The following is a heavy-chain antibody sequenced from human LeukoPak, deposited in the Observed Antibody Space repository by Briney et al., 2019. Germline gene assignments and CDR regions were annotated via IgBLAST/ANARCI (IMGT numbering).Heavy chain of an antibody. Sequence: GGSLRLSCAASGFTFSSYSMNWVRQAPGKGLEWVSSISSSSSYIYYADSVKGRFTISRDNAKNSLYLQMNSLRAEDTAVYYCARDRSSSGWTLNNFDYWGQGTLVTVSS. D-gene: IGHD6-19*01. CDR3: ARDRSSSGWTLNNFDY. CDR2: ISSSSSYI. V-gene: IGHV3-21*01. J-gene: IGHJ4*02. CDR1: GFTFSSYS.